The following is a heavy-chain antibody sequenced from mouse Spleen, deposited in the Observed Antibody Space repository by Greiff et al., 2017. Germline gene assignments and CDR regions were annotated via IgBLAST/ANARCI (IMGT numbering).Heavy chain of an antibody. CDR2: ISDGGSYT. Sequence: EVKVVESGGGLVKPGGSLKLSCAASGFTFSDYYMYWVRQTPEKRLEWVATISDGGSYTYYPDSVKGRFTISRDNAKNNLYLQMSSLKSEDTAMYYCARGRWLLRGDAMDYWGQGTSVTVSS. CDR1: GFTFSDYY. V-gene: IGHV5-4*02. CDR3: ARGRWLLRGDAMDY. J-gene: IGHJ4*01. D-gene: IGHD2-3*01.